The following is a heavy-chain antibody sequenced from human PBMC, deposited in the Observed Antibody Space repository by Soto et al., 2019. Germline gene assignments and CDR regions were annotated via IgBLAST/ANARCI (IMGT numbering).Heavy chain of an antibody. CDR3: ARTLYYYDSSGYYY. Sequence: SETLSLTCTVSGGSISSYYWSWIRQPPGKGLEWIGYIYYSGSTNYNPSLKSRVTISVDTSKNQFSLKLSSVTAAVTAVYYCARTLYYYDSSGYYYWGQGTLVTVSS. D-gene: IGHD3-22*01. CDR2: IYYSGST. V-gene: IGHV4-59*01. J-gene: IGHJ4*02. CDR1: GGSISSYY.